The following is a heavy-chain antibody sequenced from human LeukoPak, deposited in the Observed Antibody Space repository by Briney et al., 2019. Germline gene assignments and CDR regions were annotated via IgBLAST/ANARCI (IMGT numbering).Heavy chain of an antibody. CDR2: ISSSSSYI. J-gene: IGHJ4*02. CDR3: ARDRILPSSTILTALDY. D-gene: IGHD2-2*01. Sequence: GGSLRLSCAASGFTFSSYSMNWVRQAPGKGLEWVSSISSSSSYIYYADSVKSRFTISRDNAKNSLYLQMNSLRAEDTAVYYCARDRILPSSTILTALDYWGQGTLVTVSS. V-gene: IGHV3-21*01. CDR1: GFTFSSYS.